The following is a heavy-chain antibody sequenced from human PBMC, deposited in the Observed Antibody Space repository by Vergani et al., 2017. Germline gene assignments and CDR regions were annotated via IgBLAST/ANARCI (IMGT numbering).Heavy chain of an antibody. D-gene: IGHD2-2*01. CDR3: ARDANDIVVVPAADEFDAFDI. J-gene: IGHJ3*02. CDR1: GGSISSYY. V-gene: IGHV4-4*07. Sequence: QVQLQESGPGLVKPSETLSLTCTVSGGSISSYYWSWIRQPPGKGLEWIGRIYTSGSTNYNPSLKSRVTMSVDTSKNQFSLKLSSVTAADTAVYYCARDANDIVVVPAADEFDAFDIWGQGTMVTVSS. CDR2: IYTSGST.